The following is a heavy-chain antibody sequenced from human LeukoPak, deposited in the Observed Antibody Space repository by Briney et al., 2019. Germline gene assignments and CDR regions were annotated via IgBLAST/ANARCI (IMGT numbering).Heavy chain of an antibody. V-gene: IGHV3-66*02. CDR3: ALYCSSTSCYRGYYGMDV. CDR1: GFTVSSNY. D-gene: IGHD2-2*02. Sequence: GGSLRLSCAASGFTVSSNYMSWVRQAPGKGLEWVSVIYSGGSTYYADSVKGRFTISRDNSKNTLYLQMNSLRAEDTAVYYCALYCSSTSCYRGYYGMDVWGQGTTVTVSS. J-gene: IGHJ6*02. CDR2: IYSGGST.